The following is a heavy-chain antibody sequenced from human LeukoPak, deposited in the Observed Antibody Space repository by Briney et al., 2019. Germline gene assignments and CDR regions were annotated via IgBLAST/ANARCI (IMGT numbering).Heavy chain of an antibody. CDR3: TSYYGSGSYSEY. CDR1: GFTFSGSA. V-gene: IGHV3-73*01. CDR2: IRSKANSYAT. J-gene: IGHJ4*02. D-gene: IGHD3-10*01. Sequence: AGSLKLSCAASGFTFSGSAMHWVRHPSWKGLQWVGRIRSKANSYATAYAASVKGRFTISRDDSKNTAYLQMNSLKTEDTAVYYCTSYYGSGSYSEYWGEGTLVTVSS.